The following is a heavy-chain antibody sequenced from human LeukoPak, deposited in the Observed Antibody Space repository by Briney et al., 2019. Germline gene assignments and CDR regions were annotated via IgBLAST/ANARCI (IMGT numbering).Heavy chain of an antibody. J-gene: IGHJ4*02. Sequence: GASVKVSCKASGYTFSNYAINWVRQAPGKGLEWMGWINANTGNPTYALGFTGRFVLSLDTSVSTAYLQISSLKAEDTAVYYCARDGYSYGNDYWGQGTLVTVSS. V-gene: IGHV7-4-1*02. D-gene: IGHD5-18*01. CDR3: ARDGYSYGNDY. CDR1: GYTFSNYA. CDR2: INANTGNP.